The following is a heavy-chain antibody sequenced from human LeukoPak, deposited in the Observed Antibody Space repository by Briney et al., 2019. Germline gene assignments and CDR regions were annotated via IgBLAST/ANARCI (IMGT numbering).Heavy chain of an antibody. CDR3: ARGSSGHFDY. CDR1: GYTFTSYD. D-gene: IGHD3-22*01. Sequence: ASVKVSCKASGYTFTSYDINWVRQAPGQGLEWMGWINPNSGGTNYAQKFQGRVTMTRDTSISTAYMELSRLRSDDTAVYYCARGSSGHFDYWGQGTLVTVSS. V-gene: IGHV1-2*02. J-gene: IGHJ4*02. CDR2: INPNSGGT.